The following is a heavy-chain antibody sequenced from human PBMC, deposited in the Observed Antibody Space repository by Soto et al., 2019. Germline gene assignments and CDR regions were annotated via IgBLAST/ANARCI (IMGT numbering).Heavy chain of an antibody. J-gene: IGHJ4*02. CDR1: GGSFSGYY. CDR3: ARSITIFGVVAFDY. D-gene: IGHD3-3*01. V-gene: IGHV4-34*01. Sequence: QVQLQQWGAGLLKPSETLSLTCAVYGGSFSGYYWSWIRQPPGKGLEWIGEINHSGSTNYNPSLKSRVTISVDTSKNQFSLKLSSVTAADTAVYYCARSITIFGVVAFDYWVQGTLVTVSS. CDR2: INHSGST.